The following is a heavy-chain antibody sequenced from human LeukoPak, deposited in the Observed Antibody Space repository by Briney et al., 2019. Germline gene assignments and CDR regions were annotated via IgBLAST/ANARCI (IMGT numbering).Heavy chain of an antibody. Sequence: PGGSLRLSCAASGFTFSSYSMNWVRQAPGKGLEWVSSISSSSYIYYADSVKGRFTISRDNAKNSLYLQMNSLRAEDTAVYYCAREGGSPGYFDYWGQGTLVTVSS. D-gene: IGHD3-16*01. CDR2: ISSSSYI. CDR3: AREGGSPGYFDY. V-gene: IGHV3-21*01. J-gene: IGHJ4*02. CDR1: GFTFSSYS.